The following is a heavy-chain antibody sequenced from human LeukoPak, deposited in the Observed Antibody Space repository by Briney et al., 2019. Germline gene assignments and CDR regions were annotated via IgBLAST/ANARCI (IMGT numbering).Heavy chain of an antibody. D-gene: IGHD3-22*01. Sequence: SETLSLTCTVSGGSISSNSYYWSWIRQPPGKGLEWIGEINHSGSTNYNPSLKSRVTISVDTSKNQFSLKLSSVTAADTAVYYCARDPPTYYYDSSGQGDYWGQGTLVTVSS. CDR2: INHSGST. V-gene: IGHV4-39*07. J-gene: IGHJ4*02. CDR1: GGSISSNSYY. CDR3: ARDPPTYYYDSSGQGDY.